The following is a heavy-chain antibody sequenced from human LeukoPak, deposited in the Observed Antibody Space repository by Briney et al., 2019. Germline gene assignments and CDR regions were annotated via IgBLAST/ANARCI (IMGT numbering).Heavy chain of an antibody. V-gene: IGHV3-53*01. D-gene: IGHD6-13*01. CDR2: VYGAGST. Sequence: PGGSLRLSCAASGVTVSNNYMAWVRQAPGKGLEWVSVVYGAGSTYYADSVKGRFTISGDSSKNTVYLQMNSLRAEDTAVYYCAKSGREYSSSWYNFDYWGQGTLVTVSS. J-gene: IGHJ4*02. CDR3: AKSGREYSSSWYNFDY. CDR1: GVTVSNNY.